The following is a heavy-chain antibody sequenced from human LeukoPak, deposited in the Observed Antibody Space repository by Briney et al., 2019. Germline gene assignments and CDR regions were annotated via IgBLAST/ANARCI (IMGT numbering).Heavy chain of an antibody. CDR3: AKAESAYYYDSSGYYEN. V-gene: IGHV3-9*03. CDR2: ISWNSGSI. Sequence: GGSLRLSCAASGFTFDDYAMHWVRHAPGKGLEWVSGISWNSGSIGYADSVKGRFTISRDNAKNSLYLQMNSLRAEDMALYYCAKAESAYYYDSSGYYENWGQGTLVTVSS. J-gene: IGHJ4*02. D-gene: IGHD3-22*01. CDR1: GFTFDDYA.